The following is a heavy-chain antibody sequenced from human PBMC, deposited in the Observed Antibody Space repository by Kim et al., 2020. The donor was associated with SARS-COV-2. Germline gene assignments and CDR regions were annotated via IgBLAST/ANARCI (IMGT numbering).Heavy chain of an antibody. D-gene: IGHD3-22*01. CDR2: IYYSGST. V-gene: IGHV4-59*13. J-gene: IGHJ4*02. CDR1: GGSISSYY. Sequence: SETLSLTCTVSGGSISSYYWSWIRQPPGKGLEWIGYIYYSGSTNYNPSLKSRVTISVDTSKNQFSLKLSSVTAADTAVYYCARGNTYYYDSSGYLPDYWGQGTLVTVSS. CDR3: ARGNTYYYDSSGYLPDY.